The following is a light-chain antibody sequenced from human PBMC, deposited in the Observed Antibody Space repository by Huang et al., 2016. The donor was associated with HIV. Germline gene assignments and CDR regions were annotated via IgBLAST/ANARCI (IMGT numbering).Light chain of an antibody. J-gene: IGKJ5*01. Sequence: EIVLTQSPTTLSLSPGDRATLSCRDSQRVNRYLAWYQQKPGQAPRLLIYAASNMATGIPARFSGSGSGTDFTLTISSLEPEDFAVYYCQQRSNWPPITFGQGTRLEIK. CDR1: QRVNRY. CDR3: QQRSNWPPIT. V-gene: IGKV3-11*01. CDR2: AAS.